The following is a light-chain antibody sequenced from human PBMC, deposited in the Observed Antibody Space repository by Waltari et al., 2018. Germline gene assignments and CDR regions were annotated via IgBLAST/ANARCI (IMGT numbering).Light chain of an antibody. CDR1: SSDVGRYNF. CDR2: DVS. J-gene: IGLJ1*01. Sequence: QSALTQPASVSGSPGQSITISCTGTSSDVGRYNFVSWFQQHPGNAPKLVLHDVSDRPSGVSSRFSGSKSGNTASLTLSGLQAEDEADYYCFSYTSFNTRVFGTGTKVTVL. V-gene: IGLV2-14*03. CDR3: FSYTSFNTRV.